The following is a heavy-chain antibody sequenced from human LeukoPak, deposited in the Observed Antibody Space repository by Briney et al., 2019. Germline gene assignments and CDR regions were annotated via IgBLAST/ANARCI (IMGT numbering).Heavy chain of an antibody. CDR1: GGSFSGFY. Sequence: SETLFLTCAVYGGSFSGFYWSWLRQPPGKNLQWIGEISYTGDTLYSRSLKSRVTISLDTSKNQFSLKLNSVTAADTAVYYCARVGKYCSAHSCYLGYLDFWGQGNLVTVSS. V-gene: IGHV4-34*01. CDR3: ARVGKYCSAHSCYLGYLDF. D-gene: IGHD2-2*01. J-gene: IGHJ4*02. CDR2: ISYTGDT.